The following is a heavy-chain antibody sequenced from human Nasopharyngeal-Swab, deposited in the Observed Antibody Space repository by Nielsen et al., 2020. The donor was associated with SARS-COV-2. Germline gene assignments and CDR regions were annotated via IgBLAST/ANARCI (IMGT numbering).Heavy chain of an antibody. Sequence: SCTVSGGSISSDNYFWSWIRPRPGEGLEWIGYIHYTGKTYYNPSLESRLTISLDTSRNQFSLMLRSVTAADTAVYYCAREVINQAVSDAFDFWGQGTMVTVSS. CDR1: GGSISSDNYF. CDR3: AREVINQAVSDAFDF. CDR2: IHYTGKT. V-gene: IGHV4-31*02. J-gene: IGHJ3*01. D-gene: IGHD3-16*02.